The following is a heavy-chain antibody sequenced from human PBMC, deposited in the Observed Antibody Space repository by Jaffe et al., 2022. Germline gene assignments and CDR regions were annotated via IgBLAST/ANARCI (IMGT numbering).Heavy chain of an antibody. Sequence: QVQLQESGPGLVKPSETLSLTCTVSGGSISSYYWSWIRQPPGKGLEWIGYIYYSGSTNYNPSLKSRVTISVDTSKNQFSLKLSSVTAADTAVYYCARGGSSSWYSVYWGQGTLVTVSS. CDR2: IYYSGST. CDR3: ARGGSSSWYSVY. D-gene: IGHD6-13*01. CDR1: GGSISSYY. J-gene: IGHJ4*02. V-gene: IGHV4-59*01.